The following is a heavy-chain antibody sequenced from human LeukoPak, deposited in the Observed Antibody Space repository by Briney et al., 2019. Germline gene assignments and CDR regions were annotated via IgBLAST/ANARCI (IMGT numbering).Heavy chain of an antibody. Sequence: PSETLSFTCTVSGGSISSYYWSWIRQPPGKGLEWIGYIYTSGSTNYNPSLKSRVTISVDTSKNQFSLKLSSVTAADTAVYYCARLDLGVTPGFDPWGQGTLVAVSS. V-gene: IGHV4-4*09. J-gene: IGHJ5*02. CDR1: GGSISSYY. CDR3: ARLDLGVTPGFDP. CDR2: IYTSGST. D-gene: IGHD4-23*01.